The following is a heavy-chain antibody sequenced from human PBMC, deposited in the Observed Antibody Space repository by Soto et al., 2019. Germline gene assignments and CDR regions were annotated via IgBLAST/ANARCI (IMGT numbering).Heavy chain of an antibody. Sequence: EVQLVESGGGLVKPGGSLRLSCAASGFTFSSYSMNWVRQAPGKGLEWVSSISSSSSYIYYADSVKGRFTISRDNAKNSLYLQMNSLRAEDTAVYYCARDPGYCSSTSCYPREFDYWGQGTLVTVSS. CDR3: ARDPGYCSSTSCYPREFDY. V-gene: IGHV3-21*01. CDR2: ISSSSSYI. CDR1: GFTFSSYS. J-gene: IGHJ4*02. D-gene: IGHD2-2*01.